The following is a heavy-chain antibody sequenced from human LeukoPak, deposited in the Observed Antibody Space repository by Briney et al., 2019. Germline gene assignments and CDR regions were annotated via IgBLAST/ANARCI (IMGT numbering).Heavy chain of an antibody. CDR3: ARDLGQYYDTSDNWFDP. Sequence: GGSLRLSCAASGFTFSNYWMHWVRQAPGKGLVWVSRINSDGINTSYADSVKGRFTISRDNARNTLNLQMNSLRAEDTAVYYCARDLGQYYDTSDNWFDPWGQGTLVTVSS. J-gene: IGHJ5*02. V-gene: IGHV3-74*01. CDR1: GFTFSNYW. D-gene: IGHD3-22*01. CDR2: INSDGINT.